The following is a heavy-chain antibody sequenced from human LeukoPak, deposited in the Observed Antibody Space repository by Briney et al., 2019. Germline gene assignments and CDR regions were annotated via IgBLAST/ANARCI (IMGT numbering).Heavy chain of an antibody. CDR3: ARVGIAARPDYYYYMDV. D-gene: IGHD6-6*01. CDR1: GFTFSSYW. V-gene: IGHV3-7*01. CDR2: IKQDGSEK. J-gene: IGHJ6*03. Sequence: GGSLRLSCAASGFTFSSYWMSWVRQAPGKGLEWVANIKQDGSEKYYVDSVKGRFTISRDNAKNSLYLQMNSLRAEDTAVYYCARVGIAARPDYYYYMDVWGKGTTVTVSS.